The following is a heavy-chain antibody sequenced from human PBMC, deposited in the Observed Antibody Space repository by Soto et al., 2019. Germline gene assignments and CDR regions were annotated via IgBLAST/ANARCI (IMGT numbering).Heavy chain of an antibody. D-gene: IGHD3-16*01. CDR1: GYTFTSYA. Sequence: QVQLVQSGAEVKKPGASVKVSCKASGYTFTSYAMHWVRQAPGQRLEWMGWINAGNGNTKYSQKFQGRVTITRDTTASTAYMEMSSLRSEDTAVYYCATQMGEGYFDYWGQGTLVTVSS. J-gene: IGHJ4*02. V-gene: IGHV1-3*01. CDR2: INAGNGNT. CDR3: ATQMGEGYFDY.